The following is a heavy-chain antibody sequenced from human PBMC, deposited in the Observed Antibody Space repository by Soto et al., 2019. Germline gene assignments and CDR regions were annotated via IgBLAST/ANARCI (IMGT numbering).Heavy chain of an antibody. V-gene: IGHV3-23*01. CDR3: ARIWAPRGYSYGDFDF. Sequence: EVQLLESGGGSVQPGGSLRLSCAASGFTFNAYAMGWVRQAPGQGLEWVSSISASGDTTYYADSVKGRFTVSRDYSKNTLYLQMNNLRAEDTALYYCARIWAPRGYSYGDFDFWGQGTLVTVSS. J-gene: IGHJ4*02. CDR2: ISASGDTT. D-gene: IGHD5-18*01. CDR1: GFTFNAYA.